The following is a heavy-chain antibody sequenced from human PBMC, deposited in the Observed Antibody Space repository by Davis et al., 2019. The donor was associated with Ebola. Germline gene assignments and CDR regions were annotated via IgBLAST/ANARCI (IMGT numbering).Heavy chain of an antibody. Sequence: GESLKISCKGSGYSFTSYWIGWVRQMPGKGLEWMGIIYPGDSDTRYSPSFQGQVTISADKSISTAYLQWSSLKASDTAMYYCARHGGWLRGGEYYFDYWGQGTLVTVSS. V-gene: IGHV5-51*01. CDR3: ARHGGWLRGGEYYFDY. J-gene: IGHJ4*02. CDR1: GYSFTSYW. CDR2: IYPGDSDT. D-gene: IGHD5-12*01.